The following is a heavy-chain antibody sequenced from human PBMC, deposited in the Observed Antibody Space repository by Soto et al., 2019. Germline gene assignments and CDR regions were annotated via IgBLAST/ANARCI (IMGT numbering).Heavy chain of an antibody. CDR1: GYGFNTNW. J-gene: IGHJ4*02. CDR2: MYPGDSDT. V-gene: IGHV5-51*01. D-gene: IGHD1-26*01. CDR3: ARAVGQMRKVGAIDY. Sequence: PAESLKISCRGSGYGFNTNWFGCFLQLPVRGLEWVGIMYPGDSDTRYNPSLQGHVTLSVDVTVSTAFLQWRSLETSDTGMYYCARAVGQMRKVGAIDYWGQGTLVTVSS.